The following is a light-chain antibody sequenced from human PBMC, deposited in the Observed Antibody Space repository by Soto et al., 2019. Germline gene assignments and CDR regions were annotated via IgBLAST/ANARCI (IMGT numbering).Light chain of an antibody. CDR3: NAFTTTSTYV. Sequence: QSALTQPASVSGSPGQSITISCTGTSSDVGAYNRVSWYQQYPGQAPKVIIYEVSNRPSGVSYRFSGSKSGNTASLTISGLQAEDEADYYCNAFTTTSTYVFGTATKLTVL. J-gene: IGLJ1*01. V-gene: IGLV2-14*01. CDR2: EVS. CDR1: SSDVGAYNR.